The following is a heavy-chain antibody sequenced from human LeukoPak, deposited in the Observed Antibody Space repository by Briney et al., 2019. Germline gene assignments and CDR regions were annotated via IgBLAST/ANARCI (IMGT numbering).Heavy chain of an antibody. CDR3: ARAHIGNVLLIDY. CDR1: GYTFTGYY. J-gene: IGHJ4*02. D-gene: IGHD2-21*01. Sequence: ASVKVSCMASGYTFTGYYMHWVRQAPGQGLEWMGWINPYSGGTNYAQKFQGRVTMTRDTSISTAYMELSRLRSDDRAVYYCARAHIGNVLLIDYWGQGTLVTVSP. V-gene: IGHV1-2*02. CDR2: INPYSGGT.